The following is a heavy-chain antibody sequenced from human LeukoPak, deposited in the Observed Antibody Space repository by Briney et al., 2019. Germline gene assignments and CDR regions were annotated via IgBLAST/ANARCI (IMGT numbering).Heavy chain of an antibody. V-gene: IGHV3-21*01. CDR2: ISSRSSYI. D-gene: IGHD1-14*01. CDR1: GFTFNRYS. J-gene: IGHJ4*02. Sequence: GGSLRLSCAASGFTFNRYSMNWVRQAPGKGLEWLSSISSRSSYIEYADSVKGRFTISRDNAKNSLYLQMNSLRAEDTAVYYCARDPGVLTTEYYFDYWGQGTLVTVSS. CDR3: ARDPGVLTTEYYFDY.